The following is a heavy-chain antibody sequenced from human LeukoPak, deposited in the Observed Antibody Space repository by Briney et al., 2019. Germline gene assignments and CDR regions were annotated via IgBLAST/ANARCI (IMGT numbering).Heavy chain of an antibody. CDR1: GFTFSSYS. CDR2: ISSSSSYI. CDR3: AREGRYSGYDLGSNYYYYYYMDV. J-gene: IGHJ6*03. V-gene: IGHV3-21*01. Sequence: GGSLRLSCAASGFTFSSYSMNWVRQAPGKGLEWVSSISSSSSYIYYADSVKGRFTISRDNAKNSLYLQMNSLRAEDTAVYYCAREGRYSGYDLGSNYYYYYYMDVWGKGTTVTVSS. D-gene: IGHD5-12*01.